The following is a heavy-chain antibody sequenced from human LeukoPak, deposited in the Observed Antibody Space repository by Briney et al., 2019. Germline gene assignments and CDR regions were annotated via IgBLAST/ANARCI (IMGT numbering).Heavy chain of an antibody. J-gene: IGHJ4*02. D-gene: IGHD3-10*01. Sequence: WVRQAPGKGLEWIGSIYYSGSTYYNPSLKSRVTISVDTSKNQFSLKLSSVTAADTAVYYCARKSAYYYGSGSPDYWGQGTLVTVSS. CDR2: IYYSGST. V-gene: IGHV4-39*01. CDR3: ARKSAYYYGSGSPDY.